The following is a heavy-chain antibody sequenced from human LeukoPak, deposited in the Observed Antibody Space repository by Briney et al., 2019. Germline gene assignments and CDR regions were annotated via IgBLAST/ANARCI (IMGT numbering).Heavy chain of an antibody. D-gene: IGHD3-22*01. J-gene: IGHJ3*02. CDR1: GYTFTSYY. CDR3: ARDLFRGYYYDARGAFDI. V-gene: IGHV1-2*02. Sequence: APVKVSCKASGYTFTSYYMHWVRQAPGQGLEWMGWINPNSGGTNFTQKFQGRVTMTRDTSITTAYMELSSLRSDDTAVYYCARDLFRGYYYDARGAFDIWGQGTMVTVSS. CDR2: INPNSGGT.